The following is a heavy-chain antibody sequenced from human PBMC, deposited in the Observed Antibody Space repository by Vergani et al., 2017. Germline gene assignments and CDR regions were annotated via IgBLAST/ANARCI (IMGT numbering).Heavy chain of an antibody. V-gene: IGHV3-21*01. J-gene: IGHJ4*02. D-gene: IGHD1-26*01. CDR1: GFTFSSYS. CDR3: ARDFGVVGATTYFDY. CDR2: ISSSSSYI. Sequence: EVQLLESGGGLVQPGGSLRLSCAASGFTFSSYSMNWVRQAPGKGLEWVSSISSSSSYIYYADSVKGRFTISRDNAKNSLYLQMNSLRAEDTAVYYCARDFGVVGATTYFDYWGQGTLVTVSS.